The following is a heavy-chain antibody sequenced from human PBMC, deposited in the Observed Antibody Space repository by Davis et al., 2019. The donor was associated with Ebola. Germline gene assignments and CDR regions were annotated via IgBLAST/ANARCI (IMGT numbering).Heavy chain of an antibody. Sequence: GESLKTSCAASGFTFSSYWMHWVRQAPGKGLVWVSRINSDGSSTSYADSVKGRFTISRDNAKNTLYLQMNSLRAEDTAVYYCARVHYGDPLGFDYWGQGTLVTVSS. D-gene: IGHD4-17*01. CDR3: ARVHYGDPLGFDY. V-gene: IGHV3-74*01. J-gene: IGHJ4*02. CDR1: GFTFSSYW. CDR2: INSDGSST.